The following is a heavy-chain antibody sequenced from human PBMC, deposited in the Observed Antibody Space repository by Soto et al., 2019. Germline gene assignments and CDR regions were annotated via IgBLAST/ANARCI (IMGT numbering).Heavy chain of an antibody. D-gene: IGHD3-3*01. CDR1: GFIFSTYS. Sequence: PGGSLRLSCAASGFIFSTYSMNWVRQAPGKGLEWVSSISGSSNYMYYADSVKGRFTISRDNAKNSLYLQMNSLRAEDTAVYYCTKVRDFWNSYYSKTAGFDYWGQGTLVTVSS. CDR3: TKVRDFWNSYYSKTAGFDY. CDR2: ISGSSNYM. V-gene: IGHV3-21*01. J-gene: IGHJ4*02.